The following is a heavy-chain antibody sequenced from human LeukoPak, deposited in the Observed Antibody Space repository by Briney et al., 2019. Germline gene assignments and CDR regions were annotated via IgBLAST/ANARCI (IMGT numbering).Heavy chain of an antibody. J-gene: IGHJ4*02. CDR2: IHPSNSKT. CDR1: GYRFSNFW. CDR3: ARGGQAVPGQRFDY. V-gene: IGHV5-51*01. Sequence: EESLKISCKSSGYRFSNFWIAWVRQMPGKGLEWMGIIHPSNSKTRYSPSFEDEVTISADKSISTVYLQWSSPKTSDSAIYYCARGGQAVPGQRFDYWGQGTLVTVS. D-gene: IGHD6-19*01.